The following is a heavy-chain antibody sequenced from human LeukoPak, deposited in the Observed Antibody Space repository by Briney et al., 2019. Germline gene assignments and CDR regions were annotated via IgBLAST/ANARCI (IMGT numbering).Heavy chain of an antibody. V-gene: IGHV1-46*01. J-gene: IGHJ4*02. CDR3: ARDQEGFDY. CDR2: IYPRDGST. CDR1: GGTLSSYA. Sequence: GSSVKVSCKASGGTLSSYAISWVRQAPGQGLEWMGMIYPRDGSTSYAQKFQGRVTVTRDTSTSTVHMELSGLRSEDTAVYYCARDQEGFDYWGQGTLVTVSS.